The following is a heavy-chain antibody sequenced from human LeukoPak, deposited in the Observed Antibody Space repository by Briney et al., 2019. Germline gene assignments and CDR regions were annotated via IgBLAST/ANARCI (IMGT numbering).Heavy chain of an antibody. D-gene: IGHD3-22*01. Sequence: PGRSLRLSCAASGFTFSSYAMHWVRQAPGKGLEWVAAISYDGSNKYYADSVKGRFTISRDNSRNTLYLQMNSLRAEDTAVYYCARGEGYYDSSGYYDLDYWGQGTLVTVSS. V-gene: IGHV3-30*04. CDR1: GFTFSSYA. CDR2: ISYDGSNK. CDR3: ARGEGYYDSSGYYDLDY. J-gene: IGHJ4*02.